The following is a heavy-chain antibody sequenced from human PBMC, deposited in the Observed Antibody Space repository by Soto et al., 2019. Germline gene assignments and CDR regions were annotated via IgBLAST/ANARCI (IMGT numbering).Heavy chain of an antibody. V-gene: IGHV1-69*06. Sequence: QVQLVQSGPVVKNPGSSVKVSCKASGGTFSSFTINWVRQAPGHGLQWMGGIHPIFGAPNCAQKCQGRVTITADNSTNTASMELRSLRPEDTAVYFFATYNDDALELWGQGTMVTVSS. CDR1: GGTFSSFT. CDR3: ATYNDDALEL. J-gene: IGHJ3*01. CDR2: IHPIFGAP. D-gene: IGHD1-20*01.